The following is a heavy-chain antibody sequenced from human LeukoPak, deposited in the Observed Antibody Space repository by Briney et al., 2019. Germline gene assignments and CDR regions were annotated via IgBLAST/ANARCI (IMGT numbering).Heavy chain of an antibody. CDR3: ARADYDSSGYPGTIDY. V-gene: IGHV4-59*06. CDR2: IYYSGST. J-gene: IGHJ4*02. CDR1: GGSMSPYH. D-gene: IGHD3-22*01. Sequence: SETLSLTCTVSGGSMSPYHWGWIRQHPGKGLEWIGYIYYSGSTYYNPSLKSRVTISVDTSKNQFSLKLSSVTAADTAVYYCARADYDSSGYPGTIDYWGQGTLVTVSS.